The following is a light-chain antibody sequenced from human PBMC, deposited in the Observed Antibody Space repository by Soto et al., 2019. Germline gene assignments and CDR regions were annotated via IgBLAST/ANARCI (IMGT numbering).Light chain of an antibody. CDR2: TAS. CDR1: QDINTW. J-gene: IGKJ4*01. CDR3: QQGNSFPLP. V-gene: IGKV1-12*01. Sequence: DIQMTQPPSSVSASVGARVTITCRASQDINTWLAWFQHKPGEAPRLLIYTASTLHSGIPSRFSGSGSGTDFTLTISSLQPEDFSTYYCQQGNSFPLPFGGGTKVEI.